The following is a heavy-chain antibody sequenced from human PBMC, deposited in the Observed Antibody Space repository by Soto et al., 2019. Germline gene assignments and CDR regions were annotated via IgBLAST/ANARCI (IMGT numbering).Heavy chain of an antibody. D-gene: IGHD3-3*01. J-gene: IGHJ4*02. CDR3: ARLGGYYQALDS. CDR2: IFYSGSS. Sequence: PSETLSLTCTVSGGSISIGIYYWGWIRQSPGKGMEWIGSIFYSGSSYYNPSLKNRVTISVDTSKNQFSLRLSSVTAADTAVYYCARLGGYYQALDSWGQGTLVTVSS. CDR1: GGSISIGIYY. V-gene: IGHV4-39*01.